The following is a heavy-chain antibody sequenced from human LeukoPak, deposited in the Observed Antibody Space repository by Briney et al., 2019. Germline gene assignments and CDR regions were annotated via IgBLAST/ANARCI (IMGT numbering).Heavy chain of an antibody. V-gene: IGHV3-33*01. D-gene: IGHD4-17*01. CDR3: ARDGYGDGTFDY. CDR2: IWYDGSNK. Sequence: GGSLRLSCAASGFTFSSYGMHGVRQAPGKGLEGVAVIWYDGSNKYYADSVKGRFTISRDNSKNTLYLQIHSLRAEDTAVYYCARDGYGDGTFDYWGQGTLVTVSS. J-gene: IGHJ4*02. CDR1: GFTFSSYG.